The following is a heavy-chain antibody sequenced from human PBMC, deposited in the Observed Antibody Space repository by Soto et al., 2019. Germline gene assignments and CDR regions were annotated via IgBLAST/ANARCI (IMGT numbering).Heavy chain of an antibody. J-gene: IGHJ5*02. CDR3: AREQSVAGPGGLDP. CDR1: GGSISSGGYY. V-gene: IGHV4-31*03. Sequence: SETLSLTCTVSGGSISSGGYYWSWIRQHPGKGLEWIGYIYYSGSTYYNPSLKSRVTISVDTSKNQFSLKLSSVTAADTAVYYCAREQSVAGPGGLDPWGQGTLVTVYS. D-gene: IGHD6-19*01. CDR2: IYYSGST.